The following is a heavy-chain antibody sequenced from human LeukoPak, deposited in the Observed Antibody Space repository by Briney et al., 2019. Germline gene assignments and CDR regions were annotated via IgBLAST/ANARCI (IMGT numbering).Heavy chain of an antibody. CDR3: ASQRFLDY. J-gene: IGHJ4*02. D-gene: IGHD3-3*01. CDR1: GFTFSNYW. V-gene: IGHV3-7*01. Sequence: GGSLRLSCAASGFTFSNYWMNRVRQAPGKGLEWVANIKEDGSEKYYVDSVRGRFTISRDNAKNSLYLQMNSLRVEDTAVYYCASQRFLDYWGQGTLATVSS. CDR2: IKEDGSEK.